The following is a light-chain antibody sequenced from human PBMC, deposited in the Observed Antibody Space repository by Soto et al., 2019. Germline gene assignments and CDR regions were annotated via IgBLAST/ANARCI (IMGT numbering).Light chain of an antibody. CDR2: EVR. V-gene: IGLV2-14*01. J-gene: IGLJ3*02. Sequence: QSVLTQPASVSGSTGQSITVSCSGTTNDIGGYNYVSWYQHHPGKVTKVIIYEVRNRPSGVSNRFSGSKSGNTPSLTISGLQAEDEADYYCCSYTISATLVLGGGTKLTVL. CDR3: CSYTISATLV. CDR1: TNDIGGYNY.